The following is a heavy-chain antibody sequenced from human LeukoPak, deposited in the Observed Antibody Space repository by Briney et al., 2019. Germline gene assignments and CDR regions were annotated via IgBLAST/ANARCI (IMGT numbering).Heavy chain of an antibody. J-gene: IGHJ4*02. Sequence: SETLSLTCTVSGGSISSGGYYWSWIRQHPGKGLEWIGYIYYSGSTYYNPSLKSRVTISVDTSKNQFSLKLSSVTAADTAVYYCARWEVTANTMVDYWGQGTLVTASS. CDR1: GGSISSGGYY. D-gene: IGHD2-21*02. V-gene: IGHV4-31*03. CDR3: ARWEVTANTMVDY. CDR2: IYYSGST.